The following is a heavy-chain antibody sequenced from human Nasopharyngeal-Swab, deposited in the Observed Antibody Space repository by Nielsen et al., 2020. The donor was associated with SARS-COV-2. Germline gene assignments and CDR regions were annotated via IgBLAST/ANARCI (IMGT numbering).Heavy chain of an antibody. V-gene: IGHV4-4*02. CDR2: IYHGGNT. J-gene: IGHJ6*03. Sequence: GSLRLSCDVSGGSIRSSNWWTWVRQPPGKGLEWIGEIYHGGNTNYNPSLKSRVSISVDKSKNQFSLKVTSVTATDTAVYYCARAQRGLAATIFYDYMDVWGKGTTVTVSS. CDR1: GGSIRSSNW. CDR3: ARAQRGLAATIFYDYMDV. D-gene: IGHD6-25*01.